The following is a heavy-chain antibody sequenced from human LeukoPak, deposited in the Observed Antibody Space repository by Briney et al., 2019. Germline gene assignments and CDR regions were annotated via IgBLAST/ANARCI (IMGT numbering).Heavy chain of an antibody. V-gene: IGHV3-53*01. J-gene: IGHJ5*02. Sequence: GGSLRLSCAASGFTVSSNYMSWVRQAPGKGLEWVSVIYSGGSTYYADSVKGRFTISRDNSKNTLYLQMNSLRAEDTAVYYCARVDSNYDWFDPWGQGTLVTVSS. CDR2: IYSGGST. CDR1: GFTVSSNY. CDR3: ARVDSNYDWFDP. D-gene: IGHD4-11*01.